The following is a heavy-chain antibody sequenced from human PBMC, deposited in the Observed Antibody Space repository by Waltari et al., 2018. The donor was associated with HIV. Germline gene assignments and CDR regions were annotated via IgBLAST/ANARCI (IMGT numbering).Heavy chain of an antibody. CDR2: IYYSGST. J-gene: IGHJ5*02. D-gene: IGHD2-2*01. Sequence: QVQLQESGPGLVKHSETLSLTCTVSGGSISSYYWSWIRQPPGKGLEWIGYIYYSGSTNYNPSLKSRVTISVDTSKNQFSLKLSSVTAAETAVYYCARDPSGYCSSTSCQGDWFDPWGQGTLVTVSS. CDR1: GGSISSYY. V-gene: IGHV4-59*01. CDR3: ARDPSGYCSSTSCQGDWFDP.